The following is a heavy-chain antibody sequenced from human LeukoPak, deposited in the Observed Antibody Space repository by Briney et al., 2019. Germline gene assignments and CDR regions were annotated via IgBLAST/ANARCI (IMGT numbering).Heavy chain of an antibody. Sequence: PGGSLRLSCGASGITFSSYSMNWVRQAPGKGLEWVSYISSSGSTKYYADSVKGRFTISRDNARNSLYLQMNSLRAEDTAVYYCARDGDYGDYALDYWGQGTLVTVSS. J-gene: IGHJ4*02. CDR1: GITFSSYS. D-gene: IGHD4-17*01. CDR2: ISSSGSTK. CDR3: ARDGDYGDYALDY. V-gene: IGHV3-48*01.